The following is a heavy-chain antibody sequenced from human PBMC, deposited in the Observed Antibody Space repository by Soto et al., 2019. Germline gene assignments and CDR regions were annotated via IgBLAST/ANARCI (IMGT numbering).Heavy chain of an antibody. J-gene: IGHJ6*02. Sequence: PSETLSLTCTVSGGSISSYYWSRIRQPPGKGLEWIGYIYYSGTTKYNPSLKSRVTISVDTSKNQFSLKLSSVTTTDTAVYYCARDGGRYYAMDVWGQGTTVTVSS. D-gene: IGHD3-3*01. CDR2: IYYSGTT. CDR1: GGSISSYY. V-gene: IGHV4-59*01. CDR3: ARDGGRYYAMDV.